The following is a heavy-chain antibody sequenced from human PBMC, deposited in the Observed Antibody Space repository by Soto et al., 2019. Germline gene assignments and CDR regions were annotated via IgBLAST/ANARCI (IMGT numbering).Heavy chain of an antibody. CDR1: GFTFSSYA. J-gene: IGHJ1*01. Sequence: EVQLLESGGGLVQPGGSLRLSCAASGFTFSSYAMSWVRQAPGKGLEWVSAISGSGGSTYYADSVKGRFTISRDNSKNTLYLQMNSLRAEDTAVYYCAKERYCSGGSCYLATKTSAEYFQHWGQGTLVTVSS. CDR2: ISGSGGST. D-gene: IGHD2-15*01. V-gene: IGHV3-23*01. CDR3: AKERYCSGGSCYLATKTSAEYFQH.